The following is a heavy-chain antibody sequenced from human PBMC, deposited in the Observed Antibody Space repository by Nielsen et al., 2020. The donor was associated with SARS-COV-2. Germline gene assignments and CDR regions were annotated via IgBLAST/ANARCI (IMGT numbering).Heavy chain of an antibody. CDR2: IYTSGST. CDR1: GGSISSGSYY. CDR3: ARGRSSGWYYYYYGMDV. V-gene: IGHV4-61*02. Sequence: SETLSLTCTVSGGSISSGSYYWSWIRQPAGKGLEWIGRIYTSGSTNYNPSLKSRVTMSVDTSKNQFSLKLSSVTAADTAVYYCARGRSSGWYYYYYGMDVWGQGTTVTVSS. D-gene: IGHD6-19*01. J-gene: IGHJ6*02.